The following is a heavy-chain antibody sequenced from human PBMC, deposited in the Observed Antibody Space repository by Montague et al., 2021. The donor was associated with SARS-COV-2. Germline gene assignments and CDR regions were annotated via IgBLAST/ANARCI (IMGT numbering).Heavy chain of an antibody. Sequence: SETLSLTCTVSGDSINSYYWSWIRQSPGKGLERIGYISYSGSTNFNPSLKSRVSMSVDTSKNQFSLNLRYVTAADTAVYCCAKGGGGGSYFFAYWGQGTLVTVSS. CDR2: ISYSGST. CDR1: GDSINSYY. D-gene: IGHD3-16*01. V-gene: IGHV4-59*01. J-gene: IGHJ4*02. CDR3: AKGGGGGSYFFAY.